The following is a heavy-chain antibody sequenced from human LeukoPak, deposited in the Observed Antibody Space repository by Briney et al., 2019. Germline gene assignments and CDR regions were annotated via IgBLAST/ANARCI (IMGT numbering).Heavy chain of an antibody. D-gene: IGHD6-13*01. CDR3: ARLYEQQLVLGWFDP. CDR2: INPNSGGT. J-gene: IGHJ5*02. V-gene: IGHV1-2*02. Sequence: GASVTVSCKASGYTFTGYYMHWVRQAPGQGLEWMGWINPNSGGTNYAQKFQGRATMTMDTSISTAYMELSRLRSDDTAVYYCARLYEQQLVLGWFDPWGQGTLVTVSS. CDR1: GYTFTGYY.